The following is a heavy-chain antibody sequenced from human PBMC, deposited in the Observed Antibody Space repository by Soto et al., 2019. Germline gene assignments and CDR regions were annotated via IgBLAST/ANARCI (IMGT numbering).Heavy chain of an antibody. V-gene: IGHV4-4*07. CDR1: GGAISGYY. CDR3: ARGQRFSDSFDP. D-gene: IGHD3-3*01. J-gene: IGHJ5*02. Sequence: SETLSLTCTVSGGAISGYYWTWIRQPAGKGLEWIGRIYSSGGTKYNPSLKSRADMSLDMSKNQFSLRLNSVTAADTAVYYCARGQRFSDSFDPWGQGTLVTVSS. CDR2: IYSSGGT.